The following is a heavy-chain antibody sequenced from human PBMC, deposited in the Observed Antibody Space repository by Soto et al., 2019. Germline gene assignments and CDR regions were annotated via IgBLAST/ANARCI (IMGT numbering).Heavy chain of an antibody. CDR1: GYTFTSYG. D-gene: IGHD2-21*02. V-gene: IGHV1-18*01. CDR3: ASSHCGGDCYSFDY. CDR2: ISAYNGNT. Sequence: ASVKVSSKASGYTFTSYGISRVRKAPGQGLEWMGWISAYNGNTNYAQKLQGRVTMTTDTSTSTAYMELRSLRSDDTAVYYCASSHCGGDCYSFDYWGQGTLVTVSS. J-gene: IGHJ4*02.